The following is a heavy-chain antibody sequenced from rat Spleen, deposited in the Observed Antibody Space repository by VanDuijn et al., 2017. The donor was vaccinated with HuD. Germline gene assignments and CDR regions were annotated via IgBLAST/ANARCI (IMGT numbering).Heavy chain of an antibody. J-gene: IGHJ1*01. V-gene: IGHV5S23*01. D-gene: IGHD1-5*01. CDR3: VRLYNNHGYWYFDF. Sequence: EVQLVESGGGLVRPGRSLKLSCAASGFTFSDYNMAWVRQAPKKGLEWVASISSGAGNTYYPDSVKGRFTISRDNAQNTLYLQMERLMSEDTATYYCVRLYNNHGYWYFDFWGPGTMVTVSS. CDR1: GFTFSDYN. CDR2: ISSGAGNT.